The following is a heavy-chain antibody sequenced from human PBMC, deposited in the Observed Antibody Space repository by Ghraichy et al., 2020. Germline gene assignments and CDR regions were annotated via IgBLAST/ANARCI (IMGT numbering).Heavy chain of an antibody. CDR1: GFTFNTYY. Sequence: GGSLRLSCAASGFTFNTYYMTWVRQAPGKGLEWVANIKQDGSEKYYVDSVKGRFTISRDNAKDSVYLQMNSLRVEDTAVYYCGRGGYIYGSNPVDYWGQGNQVTVSS. CDR2: IKQDGSEK. CDR3: GRGGYIYGSNPVDY. D-gene: IGHD5-18*01. V-gene: IGHV3-7*04. J-gene: IGHJ4*02.